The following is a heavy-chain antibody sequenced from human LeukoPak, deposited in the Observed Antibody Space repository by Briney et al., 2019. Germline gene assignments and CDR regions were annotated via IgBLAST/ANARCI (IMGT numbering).Heavy chain of an antibody. CDR3: AKEWRFSSSWYQYYFDY. J-gene: IGHJ4*02. V-gene: IGHV3-23*01. D-gene: IGHD6-13*01. Sequence: GGSLRLSCSASGFTVSSYAMSWVRQAPGKGLEWISAISGSGGSKYNADSVKGRFTISRDTSTNTLYLQLNSLRVDDTAVYFCAKEWRFSSSWYQYYFDYWGQGTLVTVSS. CDR2: ISGSGGSK. CDR1: GFTVSSYA.